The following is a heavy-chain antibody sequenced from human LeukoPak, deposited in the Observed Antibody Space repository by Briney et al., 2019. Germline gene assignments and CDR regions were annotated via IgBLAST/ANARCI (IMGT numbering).Heavy chain of an antibody. CDR3: ASGEDEGTDYYDSSGPPGGY. CDR2: ISWNRGSI. V-gene: IGHV3-9*01. CDR1: GFTFDDYA. Sequence: PGRSLRLSCAASGFTFDDYAMHWVRQAPGKGLEWVSGISWNRGSIGYAGSVKGRFTISRDNAKNSLYLQMNSLRAEDTAVYYCASGEDEGTDYYDSSGPPGGYWGQGTLVTVSS. D-gene: IGHD3-22*01. J-gene: IGHJ4*02.